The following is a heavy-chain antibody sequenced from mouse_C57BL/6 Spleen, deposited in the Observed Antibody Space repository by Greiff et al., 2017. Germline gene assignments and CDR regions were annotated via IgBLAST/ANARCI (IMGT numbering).Heavy chain of an antibody. CDR1: GYTFTDHT. CDR3: AQEGDYDVTY. CDR2: IHPNSGST. D-gene: IGHD2-4*01. V-gene: IGHV1-78*01. J-gene: IGHJ3*01. Sequence: VQLQESDAELVKPGASVKISCKVSGYTFTDHTIHWMKQRPGQGLEWIGMIHPNSGSTNYNEKFKSKATLTVDKSSSTAYMQLSSLTSEDSAVYYCAQEGDYDVTYWGQGTLVTVSA.